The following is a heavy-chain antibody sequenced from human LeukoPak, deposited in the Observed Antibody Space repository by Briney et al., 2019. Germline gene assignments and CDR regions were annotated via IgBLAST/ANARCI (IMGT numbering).Heavy chain of an antibody. D-gene: IGHD3-16*02. Sequence: GRALRLSCAASGFTFDDYAMHWVRQAPGKGLEWVSSISSSTIYLYYADSVKGRFTISRDNAKNSLYLQMNSLRAEDTAVYYCARDHHHRLWDAYYYYMDVWGKGTTVTISS. CDR3: ARDHHHRLWDAYYYYMDV. CDR1: GFTFDDYA. J-gene: IGHJ6*03. V-gene: IGHV3-21*01. CDR2: ISSSTIYL.